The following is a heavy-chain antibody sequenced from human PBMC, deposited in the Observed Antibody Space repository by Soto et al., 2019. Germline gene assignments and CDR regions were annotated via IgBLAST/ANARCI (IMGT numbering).Heavy chain of an antibody. CDR1: GGTFSSYA. CDR3: ARHEDSSNIIHLLYYGMDV. V-gene: IGHV1-69*12. D-gene: IGHD6-13*01. Sequence: QVQLVQSGAEVKKPGSSVKVSCKASGGTFSSYAISWVRQAPGQGLEWMGGIIPIFGTANYAQKFQGRVTITADDTRRADYMEISRLRYDDTAVYCWARHEDSSNIIHLLYYGMDVWGQGTTVTVSS. CDR2: IIPIFGTA. J-gene: IGHJ6*02.